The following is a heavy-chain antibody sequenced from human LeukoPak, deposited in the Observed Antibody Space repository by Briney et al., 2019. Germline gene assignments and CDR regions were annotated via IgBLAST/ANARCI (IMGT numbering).Heavy chain of an antibody. J-gene: IGHJ4*02. D-gene: IGHD6-6*01. CDR3: ARENWRSKSIDFDS. V-gene: IGHV4-4*07. CDR1: GVSINSFY. CDR2: IYSSGST. Sequence: NTSETLSLTCTVSGVSINSFYWTWIRQPAGKGLEWIGRIYSSGSTNFNPSLKSRVTMSVDTSKNQFSLRLSSVTAADTAAYFCARENWRSKSIDFDSWGQGTLVTVSS.